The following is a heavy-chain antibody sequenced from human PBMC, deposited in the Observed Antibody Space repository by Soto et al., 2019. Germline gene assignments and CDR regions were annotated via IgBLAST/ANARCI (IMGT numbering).Heavy chain of an antibody. CDR2: IYYTGSA. Sequence: SETLSLTCTVSSGSISSADYYWSWIRQPPGKGLEWIGYIYYTGSACYNPSLKSRVTMSVDTSKNQFSLKVTSVTAADTAVYYCASGGSSNWFDPWGQGTLVTVSS. CDR1: SGSISSADYY. CDR3: ASGGSSNWFDP. J-gene: IGHJ5*02. D-gene: IGHD1-26*01. V-gene: IGHV4-30-4*01.